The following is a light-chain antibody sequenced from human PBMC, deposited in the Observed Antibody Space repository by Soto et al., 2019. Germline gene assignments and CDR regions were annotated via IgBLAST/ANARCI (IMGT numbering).Light chain of an antibody. CDR3: QKYKSYSYT. J-gene: IGKJ2*01. CDR2: DAS. Sequence: GDRVAITCRASESISNWLAWYQQKPGKAPKVLIYDASRLQSGVPERFSGSGSGTEFTLTISSLQADDIATYYCQKYKSYSYTFGQGTNLEI. V-gene: IGKV1-5*01. CDR1: ESISNW.